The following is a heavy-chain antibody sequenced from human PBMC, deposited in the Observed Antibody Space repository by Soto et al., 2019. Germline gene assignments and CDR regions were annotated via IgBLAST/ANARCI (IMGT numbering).Heavy chain of an antibody. D-gene: IGHD6-19*01. Sequence: SATLSLTCAVYGGSFSGYYWSWIRQPPGKGLEWIGEINHSGSTNYDPSLKSRVTISVDTSKNQFSLKLSSVTAADTAVYYCARERNSSGWYGGYFQHWGQGTLVTVSS. CDR3: ARERNSSGWYGGYFQH. CDR2: INHSGST. J-gene: IGHJ1*01. V-gene: IGHV4-34*01. CDR1: GGSFSGYY.